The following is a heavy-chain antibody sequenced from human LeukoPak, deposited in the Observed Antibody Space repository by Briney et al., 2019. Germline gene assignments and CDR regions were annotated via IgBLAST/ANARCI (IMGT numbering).Heavy chain of an antibody. D-gene: IGHD3-22*01. Sequence: SETLSLTYTVSGGSISSSSYYWGWIRQPPGKGLEWIGSIYYSGSTYYNPSLKSRVTISVDTSKNQFSLKLSSVTAADTAVYYCARGSITMIVVVIGDAFDIWGQGTMVTVSS. CDR1: GGSISSSSYY. CDR3: ARGSITMIVVVIGDAFDI. V-gene: IGHV4-39*07. J-gene: IGHJ3*02. CDR2: IYYSGST.